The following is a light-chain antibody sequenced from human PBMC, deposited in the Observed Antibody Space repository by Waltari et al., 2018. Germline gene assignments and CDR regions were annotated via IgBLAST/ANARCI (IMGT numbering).Light chain of an antibody. CDR3: QQYDKLLVT. CDR2: DAS. CDR1: QDIEFY. V-gene: IGKV1-33*01. J-gene: IGKJ5*01. Sequence: DIQMTQSPSSLSATIGDRATITCPASQDIEFYLNGYQQKPGKAPNLLIYDASNLATGVPSRFSGSGSGTDFTFTISSLQPEDIATYYCQQYDKLLVTFGQGTRLEI.